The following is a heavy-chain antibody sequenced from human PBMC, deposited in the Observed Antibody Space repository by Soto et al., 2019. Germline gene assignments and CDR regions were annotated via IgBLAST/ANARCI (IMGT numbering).Heavy chain of an antibody. V-gene: IGHV3-23*01. CDR3: AKHAEDYGDSRVDY. CDR2: ISANGGRT. Sequence: GSLRLSCAASRFTFSSYAMSWVRQAPGKRLEWVSGISANGGRTYYADSVKGRFTMSRDNSKNTLSLQANGLRAEDTAVYYCAKHAEDYGDSRVDYWGQGTLVTVSS. D-gene: IGHD4-17*01. CDR1: RFTFSSYA. J-gene: IGHJ4*02.